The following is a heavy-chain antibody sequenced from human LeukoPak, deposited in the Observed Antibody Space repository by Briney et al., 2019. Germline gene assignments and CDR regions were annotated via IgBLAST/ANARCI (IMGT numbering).Heavy chain of an antibody. CDR1: GFTFSSYG. Sequence: PGGSLRLSCAASGFTFSSYGMSWVRQAPGKGLEWVSAISGSGGSTYYADSVKGRFTISRDNSKNTLYLQMNSLRAEDTAVYYCAKLSTVVISSYFDYWGQGTLVTVSS. D-gene: IGHD4-23*01. CDR3: AKLSTVVISSYFDY. V-gene: IGHV3-23*01. J-gene: IGHJ4*02. CDR2: ISGSGGST.